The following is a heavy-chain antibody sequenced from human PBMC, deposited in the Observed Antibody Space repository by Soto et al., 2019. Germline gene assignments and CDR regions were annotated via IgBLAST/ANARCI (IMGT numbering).Heavy chain of an antibody. D-gene: IGHD3-3*01. CDR1: DGSISTYY. Sequence: SETLCLTCTVADGSISTYYWSWSRRPPGKGLEWSGYIYYSGSTNYNPCLKSRVTISVDTSKTQFSLKLSSVTAADTAVYYCARGRDFWSGYSIGYFDDWGQGALVTVSS. CDR3: ARGRDFWSGYSIGYFDD. V-gene: IGHV4-59*01. CDR2: IYYSGST. J-gene: IGHJ4*02.